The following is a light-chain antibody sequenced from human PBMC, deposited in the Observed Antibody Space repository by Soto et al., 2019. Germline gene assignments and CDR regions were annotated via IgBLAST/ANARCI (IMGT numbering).Light chain of an antibody. Sequence: AIRMTQSPSSFSASTGDRVTITCRASQGISSYLAWYQQKPGKAPKLLIYAASTLQSGVPSRFSGSGSGTDFTLTISFLQSEDFATYYCQQYYSSGFTFGPGTKVDIK. CDR1: QGISSY. CDR2: AAS. CDR3: QQYYSSGFT. J-gene: IGKJ3*01. V-gene: IGKV1-8*01.